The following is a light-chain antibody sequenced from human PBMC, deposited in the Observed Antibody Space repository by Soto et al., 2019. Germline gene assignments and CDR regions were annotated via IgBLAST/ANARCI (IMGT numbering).Light chain of an antibody. Sequence: EIVMTQSPATLSVSPGERATLSCRASQSVSSNLAWYQQKPGQAPRLLIYGASSRATGIPDRFSGSWSGTEFTLTISSLQSEDFAVYYCQQYNNWPPWTFGQGTKVDIK. V-gene: IGKV3D-15*01. CDR3: QQYNNWPPWT. CDR1: QSVSSN. J-gene: IGKJ1*01. CDR2: GAS.